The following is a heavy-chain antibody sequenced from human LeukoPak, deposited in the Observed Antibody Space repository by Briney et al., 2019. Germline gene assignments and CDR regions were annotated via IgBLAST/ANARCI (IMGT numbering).Heavy chain of an antibody. V-gene: IGHV3-43*01. CDR1: GFTFDDYT. CDR3: AKDFPPRKGGLYYFDC. Sequence: GGSLRLSCAASGFTFDDYTMHWVRQAPGKGLEWVSLISWDGGSTYYADSVKGRFTISRDNSKNSLYLQMNSLRTEDTALYYCAKDFPPRKGGLYYFDCWGQGTLVTVSS. D-gene: IGHD3-16*01. J-gene: IGHJ4*02. CDR2: ISWDGGST.